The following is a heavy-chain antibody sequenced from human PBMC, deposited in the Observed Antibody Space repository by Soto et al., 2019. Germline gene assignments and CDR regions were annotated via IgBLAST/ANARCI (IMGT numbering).Heavy chain of an antibody. CDR1: GGSVSSGSYY. D-gene: IGHD6-6*01. V-gene: IGHV4-61*01. Sequence: PSETLSLTCTVSGGSVSSGSYYWSWIRQPPGKGLEWIGYIYYSGSTNYNPSLKSRVTISVDTSKNQFSLKLSSVTAADTAVYYCAAEYSSPHGPLDPWGQGTRVTVSS. CDR2: IYYSGST. CDR3: AAEYSSPHGPLDP. J-gene: IGHJ5*02.